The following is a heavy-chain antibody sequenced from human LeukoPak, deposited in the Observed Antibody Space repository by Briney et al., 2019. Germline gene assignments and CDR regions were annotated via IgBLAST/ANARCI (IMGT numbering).Heavy chain of an antibody. CDR1: GYTFTDYY. J-gene: IGHJ4*02. Sequence: ASVTVSCKASGYTFTDYYIHWVRQAPGQGLEWMGWIDPNSGGTNYAQKFQGRVTITRDTSISSAYMDLSRLRYDDTAVYYCARKKAAAGHFDSWGQGPLVPVSS. CDR2: IDPNSGGT. CDR3: ARKKAAAGHFDS. V-gene: IGHV1-2*02. D-gene: IGHD6-13*01.